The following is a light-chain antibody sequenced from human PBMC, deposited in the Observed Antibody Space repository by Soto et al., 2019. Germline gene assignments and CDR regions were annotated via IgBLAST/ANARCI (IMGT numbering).Light chain of an antibody. CDR1: SGHSSYT. CDR3: QTWGTGIEV. J-gene: IGLJ3*02. V-gene: IGLV4-69*01. Sequence: QPVLTQSPSASASLGASVKLTCTLSSGHSSYTIAWHQQQPEKGPRYLMTLNSDGSHSEGDGIPDRFSGSSSGAERYLSISSLQSEDEADYYCQTWGTGIEVFGGGTKVTVL. CDR2: LNSDGSH.